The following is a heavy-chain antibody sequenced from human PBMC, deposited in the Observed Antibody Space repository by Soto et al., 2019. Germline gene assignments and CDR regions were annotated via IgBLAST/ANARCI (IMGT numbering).Heavy chain of an antibody. CDR1: GFTFSSYA. Sequence: SLKMSGGASGFTFSSYAMHWVCQAPGKGLEWVAVISYDGSNKYYADSVKGRFTISRDNSKNTLYLQMNSLRAEDTAVYYCARDRSITTYYGMDVWGQGTKVTVSS. CDR3: ARDRSITTYYGMDV. J-gene: IGHJ6*02. V-gene: IGHV3-30-3*01. CDR2: ISYDGSNK. D-gene: IGHD3-3*01.